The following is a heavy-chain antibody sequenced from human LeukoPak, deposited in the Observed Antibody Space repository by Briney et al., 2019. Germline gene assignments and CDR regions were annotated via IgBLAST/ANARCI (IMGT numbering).Heavy chain of an antibody. Sequence: ASVKVSCKASGYTFTSYDINWVRQAPGQGLEWMGWISAYNGNTNYAQKLQGRVTMTTDTSTSTAYMELRSLRSDDTAVYYCARDPGELDAFDIWGQGTMVTVSS. J-gene: IGHJ3*02. CDR1: GYTFTSYD. D-gene: IGHD1-26*01. V-gene: IGHV1-18*01. CDR3: ARDPGELDAFDI. CDR2: ISAYNGNT.